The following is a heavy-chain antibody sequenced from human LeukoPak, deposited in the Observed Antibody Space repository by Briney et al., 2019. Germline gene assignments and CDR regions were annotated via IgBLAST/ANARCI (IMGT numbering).Heavy chain of an antibody. Sequence: PGGSLRLSCAASGFTFSSYWMTWVRQAPGKGLEWLANIKEDGSEKYYVDSVKGRFTISRDNAKNSLYLQMNSLRAEDTALYYCATPPYRSDSGYWGQGTLVTVS. CDR2: IKEDGSEK. CDR3: ATPPYRSDSGY. J-gene: IGHJ4*02. D-gene: IGHD6-19*01. V-gene: IGHV3-7*01. CDR1: GFTFSSYW.